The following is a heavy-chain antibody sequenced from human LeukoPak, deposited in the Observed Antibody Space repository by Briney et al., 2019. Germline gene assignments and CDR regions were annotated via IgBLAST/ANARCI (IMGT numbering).Heavy chain of an antibody. J-gene: IGHJ4*02. CDR3: ARREYSSGSSYYFDY. CDR2: IYYSGST. CDR1: GGSISSYY. Sequence: SETLSLTCTVSGGSISSYYWSWIRQPPGKGLEWIGTIYYSGSTYYNPSLKSRVTISVDTSKNQFSLKLSSVTAADTAVYYCARREYSSGSSYYFDYWGQGTLVTVSS. V-gene: IGHV4-59*04. D-gene: IGHD6-19*01.